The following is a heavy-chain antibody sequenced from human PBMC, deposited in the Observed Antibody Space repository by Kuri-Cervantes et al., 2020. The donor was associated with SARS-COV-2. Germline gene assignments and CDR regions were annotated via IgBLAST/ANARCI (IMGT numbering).Heavy chain of an antibody. CDR3: ARGPRYCSSTSCYPLDAFDT. CDR1: GGSFSGYY. Sequence: GSLRLSCAVYGGSFSGYYWSWIRQPPGKGLEWIGEINHSGSTNYNPSLKSRVTISVDTSKNQFSLKLSSVTAADTAVYYCARGPRYCSSTSCYPLDAFDTWGQGTMVTVSS. D-gene: IGHD2-2*01. V-gene: IGHV4-34*01. CDR2: INHSGST. J-gene: IGHJ3*02.